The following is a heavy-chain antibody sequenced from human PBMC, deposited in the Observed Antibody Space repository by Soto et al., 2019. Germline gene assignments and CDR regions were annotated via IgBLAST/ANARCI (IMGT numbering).Heavy chain of an antibody. J-gene: IGHJ6*02. CDR2: IWYDGSNK. V-gene: IGHV3-33*01. CDR1: VFTFSSYG. Sequence: QVQLVESGGGVVQPGRSLRLSCAASVFTFSSYGMHWVRQAPGNGLECVAVIWYDGSNKYYADSVKVRFTISRDNSKNTLYLQMNSMRAEDTAVYYCARNYDSSGTNYYYGMDVWGRRTTVTVSS. D-gene: IGHD3-22*01. CDR3: ARNYDSSGTNYYYGMDV.